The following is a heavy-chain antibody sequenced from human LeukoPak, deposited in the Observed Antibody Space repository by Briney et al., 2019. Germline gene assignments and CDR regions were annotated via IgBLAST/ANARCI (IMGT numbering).Heavy chain of an antibody. Sequence: SETLSLTCTVSGGSISSYYWSWIRQPAGKGLEWIGRIYTSGSTNYNPSLKSRVTMSVDTSKNQFSLKLSSVTAADTVVYYCAREGRVWFGELLYVNWFDPWGQGTLVTVSS. V-gene: IGHV4-4*07. CDR2: IYTSGST. J-gene: IGHJ5*02. CDR1: GGSISSYY. D-gene: IGHD3-10*01. CDR3: AREGRVWFGELLYVNWFDP.